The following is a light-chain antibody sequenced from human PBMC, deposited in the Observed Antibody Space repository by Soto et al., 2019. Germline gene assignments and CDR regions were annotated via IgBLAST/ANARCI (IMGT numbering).Light chain of an antibody. CDR2: SNN. CDR3: AAWDDSLNGWV. J-gene: IGLJ3*02. Sequence: QAVVTQPPSASGTPGQRVTISCSGSSSNIGSNTVNWYQQLSGTAPKLLIYSNNQRPSGVPDRFSGSKSGTSASLAISGLQSEDEADYYCAAWDDSLNGWVFGGGTKVTVL. CDR1: SSNIGSNT. V-gene: IGLV1-44*01.